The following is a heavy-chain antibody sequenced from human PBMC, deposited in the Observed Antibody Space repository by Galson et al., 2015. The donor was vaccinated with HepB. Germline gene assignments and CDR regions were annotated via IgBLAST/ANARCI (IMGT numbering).Heavy chain of an antibody. CDR1: GGTFSSYA. V-gene: IGHV1-69*04. CDR3: ARDRGRDYDSSGYYGEWFDP. J-gene: IGHJ5*02. CDR2: IIPILGIA. Sequence: SVKVSCKASGGTFSSYAISWVRQAPGQGLEWMGRIIPILGIANYAQKFQGRVTITADKSTSTAYMELSSLRSEDTAVYCCARDRGRDYDSSGYYGEWFDPWGQGTLVTVSS. D-gene: IGHD3-22*01.